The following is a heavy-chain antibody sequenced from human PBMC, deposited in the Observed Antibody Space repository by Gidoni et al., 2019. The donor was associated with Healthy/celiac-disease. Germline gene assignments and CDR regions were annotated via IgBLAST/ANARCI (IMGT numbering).Heavy chain of an antibody. D-gene: IGHD1-26*01. J-gene: IGHJ5*02. CDR2: INHSGST. Sequence: QVQLQQWGAGLLKPSETLSLTCAVYGGSFSGYYWSWIRQPPGKGLEWIGEINHSGSTNYNPSLKSRVTISVDTSKNQFSLKLSSVIAADTAVYYCARGAVGATRNWFDPWGQGTLVTVSS. V-gene: IGHV4-34*01. CDR1: GGSFSGYY. CDR3: ARGAVGATRNWFDP.